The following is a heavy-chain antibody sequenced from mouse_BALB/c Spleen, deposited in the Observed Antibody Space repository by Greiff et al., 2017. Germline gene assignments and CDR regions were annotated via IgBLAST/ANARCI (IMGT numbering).Heavy chain of an antibody. CDR3: ARTRDYGSSIFAY. D-gene: IGHD1-1*01. CDR1: GYTFTSYT. V-gene: IGHV1-4*02. CDR2: INPSSGYT. J-gene: IGHJ3*01. Sequence: VQLQQSAAELARPGASVKMSCKASGYTFTSYTMHWVKQRPGQGLEWIGYINPSSGYTEYNQKFKDKTTLTADKSSSTAYMQLSSLTSEDSAVYYCARTRDYGSSIFAYWGQGTLVTVSA.